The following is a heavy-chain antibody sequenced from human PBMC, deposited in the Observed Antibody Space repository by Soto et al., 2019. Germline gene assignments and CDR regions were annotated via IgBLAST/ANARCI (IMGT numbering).Heavy chain of an antibody. CDR1: GFTVSSNY. V-gene: IGHV3-66*01. Sequence: EVRLVESGGGLAQPGGSLRLSCAVSGFTVSSNYMSWVRQAPGKGLEWVSIIYSSGSIYYADSVKGRFAISRDNAKNTLYLQMNSLRVDDTAVYYCARDGGWSYYRWFDPWGQGTLVTVSS. CDR2: IYSSGSI. J-gene: IGHJ5*02. CDR3: ARDGGWSYYRWFDP. D-gene: IGHD1-26*01.